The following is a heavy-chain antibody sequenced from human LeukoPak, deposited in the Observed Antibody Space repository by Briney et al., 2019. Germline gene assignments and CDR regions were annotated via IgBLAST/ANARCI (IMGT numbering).Heavy chain of an antibody. D-gene: IGHD1-26*01. V-gene: IGHV3-9*01. CDR1: GFTFDDYA. Sequence: GRSLRLSCAASGFTFDDYAMHWVRQAPGKGLEWVSGISWNSGSIGYADSVKGRFTVSRDNAKNSLYLQMNTLRVADTAVYYCARVGTGRYDFDQWGQGTLVTVSS. CDR2: ISWNSGSI. J-gene: IGHJ4*02. CDR3: ARVGTGRYDFDQ.